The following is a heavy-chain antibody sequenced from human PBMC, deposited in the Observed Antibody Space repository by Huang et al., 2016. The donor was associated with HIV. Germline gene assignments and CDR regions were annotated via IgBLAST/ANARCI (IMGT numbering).Heavy chain of an antibody. D-gene: IGHD2-8*01. Sequence: LVESGGGLVRPGGSLRLSCAGSTVPFSAYWMTWVRQAPGKGMEWVASIRQDGSEKHDVDSVEGRFNISRDNGKKLLFLEMRSLGVDDTAVYFCATKADAMDVWGQGTTVIVSS. V-gene: IGHV3-7*01. CDR1: TVPFSAYW. CDR2: IRQDGSEK. J-gene: IGHJ6*02. CDR3: ATKADAMDV.